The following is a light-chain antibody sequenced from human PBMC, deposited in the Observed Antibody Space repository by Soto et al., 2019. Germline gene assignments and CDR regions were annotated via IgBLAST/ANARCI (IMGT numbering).Light chain of an antibody. CDR2: GAS. CDR1: QSVSGN. J-gene: IGKJ5*01. CDR3: QQYNNWLPIT. V-gene: IGKV3-15*01. Sequence: EIVMTQSPATLSVSPGERATLSCRASQSVSGNLAWYQQKPGQAPRLLIYGASTRATGIPARFSGSGSGTECTLTISSLQSEDFAVYYCQQYNNWLPITFGQGTRLEIK.